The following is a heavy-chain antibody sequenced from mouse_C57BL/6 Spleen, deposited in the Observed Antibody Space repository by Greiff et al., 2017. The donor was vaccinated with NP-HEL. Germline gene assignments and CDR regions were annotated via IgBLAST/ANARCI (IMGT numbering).Heavy chain of an antibody. V-gene: IGHV5-4*01. CDR3: AREGDWYFDV. Sequence: EVKLMESGGGLVKPGGSLKLSCAASGFTISSYALSWVRQTPEKRLEWVATISDGGSYTYYPDNVKGRFTISRDNAKNNLYLQMSHLKSEDTAMYYCAREGDWYFDVWGTGTTVTVSS. J-gene: IGHJ1*03. CDR1: GFTISSYA. CDR2: ISDGGSYT.